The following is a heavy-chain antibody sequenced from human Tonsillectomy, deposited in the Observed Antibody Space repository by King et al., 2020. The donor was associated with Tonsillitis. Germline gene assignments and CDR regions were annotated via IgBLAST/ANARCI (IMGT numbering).Heavy chain of an antibody. Sequence: VQLVESGGGLVQPGGSLRLSCAASGFTFSSYEMNWVRQAPGKGLEWVSFISSSGRTIYYGDSVKGLFTISRENAKNSLYLQMNTLRAEDTAIYYCAREDGDADAFDIWGQGTMVTVSS. J-gene: IGHJ3*02. CDR3: AREDGDADAFDI. CDR2: ISSSGRTI. CDR1: GFTFSSYE. V-gene: IGHV3-48*03. D-gene: IGHD5-24*01.